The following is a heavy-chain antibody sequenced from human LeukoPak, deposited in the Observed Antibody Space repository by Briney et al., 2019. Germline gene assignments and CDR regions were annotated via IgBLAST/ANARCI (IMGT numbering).Heavy chain of an antibody. J-gene: IGHJ4*02. D-gene: IGHD3-3*01. CDR3: ARDLYDFWSGYYVSGSFDY. V-gene: IGHV3-30-3*01. CDR2: ISYDGSNK. CDR1: RFTFENYA. Sequence: GGSLRLSCVASRFTFENYAMHWVRQAPGKGLEWVAVISYDGSNKYYADSVKGRFTISRDNSKNTLYLQMNSLRAEDTAVYYCARDLYDFWSGYYVSGSFDYWGQGTLVTVSS.